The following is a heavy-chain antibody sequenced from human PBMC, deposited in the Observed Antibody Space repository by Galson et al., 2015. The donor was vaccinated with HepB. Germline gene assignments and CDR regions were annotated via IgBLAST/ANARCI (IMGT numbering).Heavy chain of an antibody. CDR1: GFVFSNYD. CDR2: INPDGTTT. CDR3: VRDSGTYPGYYDF. Sequence: SLRLSCAASGFVFSNYDMHWVRQAPGKGLVWVSVINPDGTTTDYADSVRGRFTISRDNVRNTMFLQMNSLRAEDMGVYYCVRDSGTYPGYYDFWGQGILVTVSS. J-gene: IGHJ4*02. V-gene: IGHV3-74*01. D-gene: IGHD1-26*01.